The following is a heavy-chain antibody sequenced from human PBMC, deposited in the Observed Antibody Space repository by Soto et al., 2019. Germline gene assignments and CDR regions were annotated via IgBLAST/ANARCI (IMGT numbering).Heavy chain of an antibody. V-gene: IGHV4-4*07. CDR2: IYTSGST. J-gene: IGHJ4*02. CDR1: GGSISSYY. CDR3: ARASIAARPYGSSWYPLFDY. D-gene: IGHD6-13*01. Sequence: SETLSLTCTVSGGSISSYYWSWIRQPAGKGLEWIGRIYTSGSTNYNPSLKSRVTMSVDTSKNQFSLRLSSVTAADTAVYYCARASIAARPYGSSWYPLFDYWGQGTLVTVSS.